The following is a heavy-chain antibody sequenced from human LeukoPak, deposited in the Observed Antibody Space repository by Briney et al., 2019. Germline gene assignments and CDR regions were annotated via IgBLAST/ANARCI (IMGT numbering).Heavy chain of an antibody. CDR3: ARESGAY. CDR1: GGSINSYSYY. D-gene: IGHD3-10*01. J-gene: IGHJ4*02. CDR2: INSSGRT. V-gene: IGHV4-61*02. Sequence: SETLSLTCTVSGGSINSYSYYWSWVRQPAGKGLEWIGRINSSGRTDYNPSLESRVTISVDTSKNQFSLTVSSVTAADTAVYYCARESGAYWGQGTLVTVSS.